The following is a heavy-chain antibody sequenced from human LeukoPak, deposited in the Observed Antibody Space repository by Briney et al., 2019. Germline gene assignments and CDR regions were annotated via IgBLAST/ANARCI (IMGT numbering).Heavy chain of an antibody. J-gene: IGHJ4*02. CDR2: ISYDGSNK. D-gene: IGHD6-13*01. V-gene: IGHV3-30*18. CDR1: GFTFSSYG. CDR3: AKDHIAAVGEFHYFDY. Sequence: GRSLRLSRAASGFTFSSYGMHWVRQAPGKGLEWVAVISYDGSNKYYADSVKGRFTISRDNSKNTLYLQMNSLRAEDTAVYYCAKDHIAAVGEFHYFDYWGQGTLVTVSS.